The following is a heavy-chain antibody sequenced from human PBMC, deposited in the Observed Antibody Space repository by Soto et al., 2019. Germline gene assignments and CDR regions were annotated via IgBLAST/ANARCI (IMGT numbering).Heavy chain of an antibody. CDR1: GGTFSSYA. Sequence: SVKVSCKASGGTFSSYAISWVRQAPGQGLEWMGGIIPIFGTANYAQKFQGRVTITADESTSTAYMELSSLRSEDTAVYYCAVYTCYYYYGMDVWGQGTTVTVSS. D-gene: IGHD2-2*02. CDR3: AVYTCYYYYGMDV. CDR2: IIPIFGTA. V-gene: IGHV1-69*13. J-gene: IGHJ6*02.